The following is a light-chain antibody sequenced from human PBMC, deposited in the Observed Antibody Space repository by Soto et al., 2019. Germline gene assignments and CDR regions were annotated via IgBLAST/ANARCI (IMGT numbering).Light chain of an antibody. V-gene: IGLV2-11*01. CDR1: SSDVGGYNY. Sequence: QSALTQPRSVSGSPGQSVTISCTGTSSDVGGYNYVSWYQQHPGKAPKLMIYDVSKRPSGVSDRFSGSKSGNTASLTISGLPAEDEADYYCCSYAGSYTDVFGSGTKLTVL. J-gene: IGLJ1*01. CDR2: DVS. CDR3: CSYAGSYTDV.